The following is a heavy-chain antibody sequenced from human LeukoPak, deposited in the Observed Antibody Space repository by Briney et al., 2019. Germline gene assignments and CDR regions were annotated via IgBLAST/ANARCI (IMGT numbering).Heavy chain of an antibody. D-gene: IGHD3-3*01. CDR3: AKSVAIYFYYGLDV. V-gene: IGHV3-23*01. Sequence: GGSLRLSCVASGFTFSSYDMGWVRQAPGKGLEWVSAISASGGRTYYADSVKGRFTISRDNSKNTLFLQMNSLRAEDTAPYYCAKSVAIYFYYGLDVWGQGTTVAVSS. CDR2: ISASGGRT. CDR1: GFTFSSYD. J-gene: IGHJ6*02.